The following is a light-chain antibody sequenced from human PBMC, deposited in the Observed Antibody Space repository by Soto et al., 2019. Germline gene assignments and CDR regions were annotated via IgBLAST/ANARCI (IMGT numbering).Light chain of an antibody. CDR3: QKYNCPPWT. J-gene: IGKJ1*01. CDR1: QSVSTY. Sequence: DIQMTQSPSTLSASVGDRVTITCRASQSVSTYLAWYQQKPGKAPNLLIYAASTLETGVPTRFSGSGSGTDFPLTISSLQPEDVVTYYWQKYNCPPWTFGQGTKVEIK. V-gene: IGKV1-27*01. CDR2: AAS.